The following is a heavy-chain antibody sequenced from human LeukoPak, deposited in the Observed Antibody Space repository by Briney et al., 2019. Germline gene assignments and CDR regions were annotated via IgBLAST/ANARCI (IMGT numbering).Heavy chain of an antibody. V-gene: IGHV3-7*01. CDR2: IKEDGSDK. CDR1: GFTFSSYW. Sequence: PGGSLRLSCAASGFTFSSYWMGWVRQAPGKGLEWVADIKEDGSDKYSVDSVKGRFTISRDNAKNSLYLQMNSLRDEDTAVYYCASSGSYRFDYWGQGTLVTVSS. J-gene: IGHJ4*02. CDR3: ASSGSYRFDY. D-gene: IGHD1-26*01.